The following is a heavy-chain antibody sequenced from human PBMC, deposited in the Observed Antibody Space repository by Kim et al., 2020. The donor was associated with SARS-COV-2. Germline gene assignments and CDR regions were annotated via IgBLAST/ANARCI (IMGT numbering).Heavy chain of an antibody. J-gene: IGHJ4*01. CDR3: AKQPTTSSWSYYFDY. V-gene: IGHV3-30*04. D-gene: IGHD6-13*01. CDR1: GFSFSNYA. Sequence: GGSLRLSCAASGFSFSNYAMTWVRQAPGKGLEWVALISYDGTNKDYADSVKGRFTISRDNSKSTLYLQMNSLRTADTAVYFCAKQPTTSSWSYYFDYWG. CDR2: ISYDGTNK.